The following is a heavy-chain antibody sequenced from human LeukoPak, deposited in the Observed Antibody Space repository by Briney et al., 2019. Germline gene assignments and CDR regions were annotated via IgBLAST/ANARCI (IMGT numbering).Heavy chain of an antibody. V-gene: IGHV3-30-3*01. J-gene: IGHJ6*04. CDR1: GFTFSSYA. D-gene: IGHD3-3*01. CDR2: ISYDGSNK. Sequence: GGSLRLSCAASGFTFSSYAMHWVRQAPGKGLEWVAVISYDGSNKYYADSVKGRFTISRDNSKNTLYLQMNSLRAEDTAVYYCAGRTALYDFWSGSIMDVWGKGTTVTVSS. CDR3: AGRTALYDFWSGSIMDV.